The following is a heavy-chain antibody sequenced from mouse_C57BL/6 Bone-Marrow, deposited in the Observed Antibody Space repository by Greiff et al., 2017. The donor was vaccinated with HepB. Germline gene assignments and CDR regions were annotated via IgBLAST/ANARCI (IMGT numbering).Heavy chain of an antibody. J-gene: IGHJ1*03. CDR2: IHPNSGST. Sequence: QVHVKQPGAELVKPGASVKLSCKASGYTFTSYWMHWVKQRPGQGLEWIGMIHPNSGSTNYNEKFKSKATLTVDKSSSTAYMQLSSLTSEDSAVYYCARGDYYGSSIWYFDVWGTGTTVTVSS. D-gene: IGHD1-1*01. CDR1: GYTFTSYW. V-gene: IGHV1-64*01. CDR3: ARGDYYGSSIWYFDV.